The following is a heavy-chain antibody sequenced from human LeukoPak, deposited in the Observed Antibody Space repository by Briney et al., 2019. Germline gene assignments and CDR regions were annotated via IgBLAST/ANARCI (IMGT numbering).Heavy chain of an antibody. J-gene: IGHJ4*02. CDR1: GFIFNSYA. CDR3: AKGALAAAGSGSDY. CDR2: ISASGGST. D-gene: IGHD6-13*01. V-gene: IGHV3-23*01. Sequence: GGSLRLSCAASGFIFNSYAMSWVRQAPGKGLEWVSSISASGGSTYHADSVKGRFTISRDNSKNTLHLQMNSLRADDTALYYCAKGALAAAGSGSDYWGQGTLVTVSS.